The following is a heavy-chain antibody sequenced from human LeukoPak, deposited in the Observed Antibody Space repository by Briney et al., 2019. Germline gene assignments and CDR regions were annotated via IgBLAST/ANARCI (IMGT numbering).Heavy chain of an antibody. V-gene: IGHV3-53*01. CDR3: ARDLEVGATGGGFDY. CDR1: GFTVSSNY. D-gene: IGHD1-26*01. Sequence: SGGPLRLSCAASGFTVSSNYMSWVRQAPGKGLEWVSVIYSGGSTYYADSVKGRFTISRDNSKNTLYLQMNSLRAEDTAVYYCARDLEVGATGGGFDYWGQGTLVTVSS. J-gene: IGHJ4*02. CDR2: IYSGGST.